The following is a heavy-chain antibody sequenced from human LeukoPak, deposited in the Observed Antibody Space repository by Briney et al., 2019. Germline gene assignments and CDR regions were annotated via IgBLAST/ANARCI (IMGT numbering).Heavy chain of an antibody. CDR2: INHSGST. V-gene: IGHV4-34*01. Sequence: PSETLSLTCAVYGGPFSGYYWSWIRQPPGKGLEWIGEINHSGSTNYSPSLKSRVTISVDTSKNQFSLKLSSVTAADTAVYYCARPKDYYGSGSNFFDYWGQGTLVTVSS. J-gene: IGHJ4*02. CDR3: ARPKDYYGSGSNFFDY. D-gene: IGHD3-10*01. CDR1: GGPFSGYY.